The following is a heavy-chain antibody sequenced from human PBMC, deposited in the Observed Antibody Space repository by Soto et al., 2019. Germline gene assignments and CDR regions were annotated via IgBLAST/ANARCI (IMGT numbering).Heavy chain of an antibody. J-gene: IGHJ5*02. Sequence: QVQLQESGPGLVKPSETLSLTCTVSGGSISSYYWSWIRQPPGQGLEWIGYSYYSGSTNYNHSLKSRVTVSVGTSKNQFSLKLSSVTAADTAVYYCAREGEYSSSSSWFDPWGQGTLVTVFS. CDR2: SYYSGST. V-gene: IGHV4-59*01. D-gene: IGHD6-6*01. CDR3: AREGEYSSSSSWFDP. CDR1: GGSISSYY.